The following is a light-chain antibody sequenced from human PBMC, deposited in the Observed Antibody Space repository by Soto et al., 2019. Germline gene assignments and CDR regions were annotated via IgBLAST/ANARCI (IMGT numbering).Light chain of an antibody. CDR1: SSDVGGYNY. V-gene: IGLV2-11*01. CDR2: DVN. CDR3: CSYGGSFYV. J-gene: IGLJ1*01. Sequence: QSVLTQPHSVSGSPGQSVAISWSGTSSDVGGYNYVSWYQQHPGKAPKLIIFDVNKRPSGVPDRFSGSKSGSTASLTISGLRAEDAADYYCCSYGGSFYVVGTGTKVTVL.